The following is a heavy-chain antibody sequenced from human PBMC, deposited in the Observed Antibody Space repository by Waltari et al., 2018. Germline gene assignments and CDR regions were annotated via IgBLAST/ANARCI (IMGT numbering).Heavy chain of an antibody. J-gene: IGHJ4*02. V-gene: IGHV1-3*01. D-gene: IGHD6-19*01. CDR3: ARVSGYSSGHSGGYYFDY. Sequence: QVQLVQSGAEVKQSGASVKVSCKASGYTFTSYPMHWVRQAPGQRVEWMGWTKGGNGDTRNSQKVQGRGTISRDTSTSTAYMEVSSLRSEDTAVYYCARVSGYSSGHSGGYYFDYWGQGTLVTVSS. CDR1: GYTFTSYP. CDR2: TKGGNGDT.